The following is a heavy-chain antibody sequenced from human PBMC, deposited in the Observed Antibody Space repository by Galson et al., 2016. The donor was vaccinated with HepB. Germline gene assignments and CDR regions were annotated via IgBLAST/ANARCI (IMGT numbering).Heavy chain of an antibody. CDR3: ARGGYCISTSCYHPIDY. CDR1: GFTLNSFA. CDR2: INGGSA. V-gene: IGHV3-23*01. Sequence: SLRLSCAASGFTLNSFAMSWVRQAPGKGLEWVSAINGGSAHYADSVQGRFTISRDTSKNTLYLEMNSLRAEDTAVYYCARGGYCISTSCYHPIDYWGQGTLVTVSS. D-gene: IGHD2-2*01. J-gene: IGHJ4*02.